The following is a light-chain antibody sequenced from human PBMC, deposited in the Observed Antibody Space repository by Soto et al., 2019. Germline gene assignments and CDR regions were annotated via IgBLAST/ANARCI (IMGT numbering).Light chain of an antibody. J-gene: IGKJ1*01. V-gene: IGKV1-5*03. CDR1: QTISSW. CDR2: KAS. Sequence: DIQMTQSPSTLSGSVGDRVTITCRASQTISSWLAWYQQRPGRAPKFLIYKASSLKNGVPLRFSGSGSGTEFTLTISSLQPEDFATYYCLQHNSYPRTFGQGTKVDI. CDR3: LQHNSYPRT.